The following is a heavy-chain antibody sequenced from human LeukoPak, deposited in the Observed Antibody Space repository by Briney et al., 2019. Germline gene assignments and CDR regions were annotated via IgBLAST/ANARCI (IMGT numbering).Heavy chain of an antibody. V-gene: IGHV3-21*01. Sequence: GGSLRPSCAASAFTFSSYSMNWVRQAPGKGLEWVSSISSSGSYIYYADSVKGRFTISRDNAKNSLYLQMNSLRAEDTAVYYCARDDTHCSSRICYDAFDFWGQGTMVSVSS. D-gene: IGHD2-2*01. CDR3: ARDDTHCSSRICYDAFDF. CDR1: AFTFSSYS. CDR2: ISSSGSYI. J-gene: IGHJ3*01.